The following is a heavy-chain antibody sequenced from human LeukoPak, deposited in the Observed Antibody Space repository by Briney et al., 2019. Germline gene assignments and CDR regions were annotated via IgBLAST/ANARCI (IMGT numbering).Heavy chain of an antibody. CDR1: GGSFSGYY. Sequence: SETLSLTRAVYGGSFSGYYWSCIRQPPGEGLEWIGEINHSGSTNYNPSLKSRVTISVDTSKNQFSLKLSSVTAADTAVYYCARHIRRFDPWGQGTLVTVSS. J-gene: IGHJ5*02. CDR3: ARHIRRFDP. V-gene: IGHV4-34*01. CDR2: INHSGST.